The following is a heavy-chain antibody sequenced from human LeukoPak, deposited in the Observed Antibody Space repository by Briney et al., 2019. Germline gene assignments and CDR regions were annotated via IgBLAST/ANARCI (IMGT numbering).Heavy chain of an antibody. Sequence: SVKVSCKASGGTFSSYAISWVRQAPGQGLEWMGRIIPILGIANYAQKFQGRVTITADKSTSTAYMELSSLRSEDTAVYYCATTYYYDSSGYFFGLGTNWFDPWGQGTPVTVSS. V-gene: IGHV1-69*04. D-gene: IGHD3-22*01. CDR3: ATTYYYDSSGYFFGLGTNWFDP. CDR1: GGTFSSYA. J-gene: IGHJ5*02. CDR2: IIPILGIA.